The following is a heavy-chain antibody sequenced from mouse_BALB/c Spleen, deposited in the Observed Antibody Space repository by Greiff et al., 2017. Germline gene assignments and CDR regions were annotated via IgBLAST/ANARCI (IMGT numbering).Heavy chain of an antibody. J-gene: IGHJ1*01. D-gene: IGHD2-3*01. Sequence: EVQLVESGGGLVQPGGSRKLSCAASGFTFSDYGMAWVRQAPGKGPEWVAFISNLAYSIYYADTVTGRFTISRENAKNTLYLEMSSLRSEDTAMYYCARVDGYFDVWGAGTTVTVSS. CDR3: ARVDGYFDV. CDR1: GFTFSDYG. V-gene: IGHV5-15*02. CDR2: ISNLAYSI.